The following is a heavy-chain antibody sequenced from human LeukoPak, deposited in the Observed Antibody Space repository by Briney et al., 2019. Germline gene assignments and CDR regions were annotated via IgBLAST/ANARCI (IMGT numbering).Heavy chain of an antibody. Sequence: GESLKISCKGSGYSFTSYWIGWVRQMPGKGLEWMGIIYPGDSDTRYSPSLQGQVTISADKSTSTAYLQWSSLKASDSAMYYCAASTYGSGSYVAFDSWGQGTLVTVSS. J-gene: IGHJ4*02. CDR3: AASTYGSGSYVAFDS. D-gene: IGHD3-10*01. CDR2: IYPGDSDT. V-gene: IGHV5-51*01. CDR1: GYSFTSYW.